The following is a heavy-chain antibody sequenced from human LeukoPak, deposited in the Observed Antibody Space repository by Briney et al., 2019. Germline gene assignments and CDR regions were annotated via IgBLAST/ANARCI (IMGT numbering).Heavy chain of an antibody. Sequence: SVKVSCKASGGTFSSYAISWVRQAPGQGLEWMGRIIPILGIANYAQKFQGRVTITADESTGTAYMELSSLRSEDTAVYYCAREIVVVTAARPDYYYGMDVWGQGTTVTVSS. D-gene: IGHD2-21*02. J-gene: IGHJ6*02. CDR3: AREIVVVTAARPDYYYGMDV. CDR2: IIPILGIA. CDR1: GGTFSSYA. V-gene: IGHV1-69*04.